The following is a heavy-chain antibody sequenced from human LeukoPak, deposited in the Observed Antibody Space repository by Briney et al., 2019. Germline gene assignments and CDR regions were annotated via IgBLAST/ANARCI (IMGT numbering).Heavy chain of an antibody. Sequence: GGSLRLSCAASGFTFKSHAMTWVRQAPVKGLEWVSVISGSGGRTYYADSVKGRFTISRDNSKNTLYVQMNSLRAEDTAVYYCAKDLLAATIDYYFDYWGQGTLVTVSS. CDR1: GFTFKSHA. V-gene: IGHV3-23*01. J-gene: IGHJ4*02. CDR2: ISGSGGRT. CDR3: AKDLLAATIDYYFDY. D-gene: IGHD5-12*01.